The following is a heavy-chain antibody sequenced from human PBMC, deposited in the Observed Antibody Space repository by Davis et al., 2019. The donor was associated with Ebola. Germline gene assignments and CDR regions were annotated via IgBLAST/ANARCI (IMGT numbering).Heavy chain of an antibody. CDR1: GYTFTSYG. CDR3: ATRVASGSYDNWFDP. Sequence: ASVKVSCKASGYTFTSYGISWVRQAPGQGLEWMGWINAGNGNTKYSQKFQGRVTITRDTSISTAYMELSSLRSEDTAVYYCATRVASGSYDNWFDPWGQGTLVTVSS. V-gene: IGHV1-18*04. D-gene: IGHD3-10*01. J-gene: IGHJ5*02. CDR2: INAGNGNT.